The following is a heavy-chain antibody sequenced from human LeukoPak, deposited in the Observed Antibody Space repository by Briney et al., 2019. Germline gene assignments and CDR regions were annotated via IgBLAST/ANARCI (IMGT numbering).Heavy chain of an antibody. V-gene: IGHV1-69*13. CDR2: IIPIFGTA. D-gene: IGHD6-13*01. Sequence: SVKVSCKASGGTFSSYAISWVRQAPGQGLEWMGGIIPIFGTANYAQKFQGRVTITADESTSTAYMELSSLRSEDTAVYYCARRGAAAGQGWFDPWGQGTLVTVSS. J-gene: IGHJ5*02. CDR1: GGTFSSYA. CDR3: ARRGAAAGQGWFDP.